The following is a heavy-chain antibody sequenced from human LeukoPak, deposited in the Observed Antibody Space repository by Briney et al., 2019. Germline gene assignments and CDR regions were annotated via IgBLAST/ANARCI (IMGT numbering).Heavy chain of an antibody. V-gene: IGHV4-39*01. D-gene: IGHD2-2*01. Sequence: PSGTLSLTCAVSGDSISNSILWSWVRQPPGKGLEWIGSIYYSGGTYYNPSLKSRVTISVDTSKNQFSLKLSSVTAADTAVYYCARHENIVVVPAANHFDYWGQGTLVTVSS. CDR1: GDSISNSIL. J-gene: IGHJ4*02. CDR3: ARHENIVVVPAANHFDY. CDR2: IYYSGGT.